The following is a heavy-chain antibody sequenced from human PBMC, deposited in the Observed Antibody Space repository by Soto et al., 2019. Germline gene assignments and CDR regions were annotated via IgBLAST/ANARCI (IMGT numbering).Heavy chain of an antibody. CDR1: GFSLSTSAVG. CDR2: IYWDDDN. CDR3: AHTAGWLNAP. V-gene: IGHV2-5*02. D-gene: IGHD5-12*01. J-gene: IGHJ5*02. Sequence: QITLKESGPTLVKPTQTLTLSCTFSGFSLSTSAVGVAWIRQPPGKALEWLALIYWDDDNHYSPSLKSRLTVTKDTSKNQVILTMTNMDPVDTTTYYCAHTAGWLNAPWCQETQVTVSS.